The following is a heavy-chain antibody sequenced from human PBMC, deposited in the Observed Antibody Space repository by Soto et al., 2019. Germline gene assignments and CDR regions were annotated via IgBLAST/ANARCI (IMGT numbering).Heavy chain of an antibody. J-gene: IGHJ6*02. Sequence: GASVKVSCKASGYTFTSYYMHWVRQAPGQGLEWMGIINPSGGSTSYAQKFQGRVTMTRDTSTSTVYMELSSLRSEDTAVYYCARDRVAVAGYLYTRYGMDVWGQGTTVTVSS. CDR3: ARDRVAVAGYLYTRYGMDV. D-gene: IGHD6-19*01. CDR2: INPSGGST. V-gene: IGHV1-46*01. CDR1: GYTFTSYY.